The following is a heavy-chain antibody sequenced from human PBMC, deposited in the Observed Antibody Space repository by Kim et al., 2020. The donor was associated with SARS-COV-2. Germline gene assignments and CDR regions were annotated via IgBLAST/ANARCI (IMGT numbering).Heavy chain of an antibody. Sequence: ETLSLTCTVSGGSISSSSYYWGWIRQPPGKGLEWIGSIYYSGSTYYNPSLKSRVTISVDTSKNQFSLKLSSVTAADTAVYYCARYSGNPYYYYGMDVWGQGTTVTVSS. CDR2: IYYSGST. D-gene: IGHD1-26*01. J-gene: IGHJ6*02. V-gene: IGHV4-39*01. CDR3: ARYSGNPYYYYGMDV. CDR1: GGSISSSSYY.